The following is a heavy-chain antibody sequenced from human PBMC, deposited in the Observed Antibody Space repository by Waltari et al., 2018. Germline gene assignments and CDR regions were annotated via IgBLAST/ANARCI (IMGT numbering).Heavy chain of an antibody. J-gene: IGHJ6*03. CDR3: ARSTRGYYYYMDV. CDR1: GFTFSSYS. D-gene: IGHD3-10*01. V-gene: IGHV3-48*04. CDR2: ISSSSTI. Sequence: EVQLVESGGGLVQPGGSLRLSCAASGFTFSSYSMNWVRQAPGKGLEWVSYISSSSTIYYADSVKGRFTISRDNAKNSLYLQMNSLRAEDTAVYYCARSTRGYYYYMDVWGKGTTVTISS.